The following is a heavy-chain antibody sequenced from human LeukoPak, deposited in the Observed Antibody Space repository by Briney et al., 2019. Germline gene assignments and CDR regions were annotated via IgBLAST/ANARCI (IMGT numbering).Heavy chain of an antibody. Sequence: QTGGSLRLSCAASGFTFSSYAMSWVRQAPGKGLEWVSGISGNGGTTYYADSVKGRFTISRDNSKNTLYLQMNSLRAEDTAVYYCARDGCGGSCFHYYYYYMDVWGKGTTVTISS. CDR3: ARDGCGGSCFHYYYYYMDV. J-gene: IGHJ6*03. V-gene: IGHV3-23*01. CDR1: GFTFSSYA. D-gene: IGHD2-15*01. CDR2: ISGNGGTT.